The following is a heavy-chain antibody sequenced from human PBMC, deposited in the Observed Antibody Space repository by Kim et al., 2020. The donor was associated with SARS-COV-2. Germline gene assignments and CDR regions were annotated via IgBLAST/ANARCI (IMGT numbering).Heavy chain of an antibody. D-gene: IGHD6-19*01. V-gene: IGHV3-7*01. J-gene: IGHJ4*02. CDR3: ARVDRPAFGSGQMFYFDY. Sequence: GGSLRLSCVVSGITFRDYWMSWVRQAPGKGLEAVANIKRDGSEKYYVEYVKGRFTISRDNAKNSLFLQMNSLRAEDTAVYYCARVDRPAFGSGQMFYFDYWGQGILVTVSS. CDR2: IKRDGSEK. CDR1: GITFRDYW.